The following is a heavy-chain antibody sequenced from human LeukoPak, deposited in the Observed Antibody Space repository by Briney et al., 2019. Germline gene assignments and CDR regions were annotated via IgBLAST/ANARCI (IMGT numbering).Heavy chain of an antibody. D-gene: IGHD5-18*01. Sequence: SETLSLTCAVYGGSFSGYYWSWVRQPPGKGLEWIGEINHSGSINYNPSLKSRVTISVDTSKNQFALKLNSVTAADAAVYYCARGPGYSYDRNPDYWGQGTLVTVSS. V-gene: IGHV4-34*01. J-gene: IGHJ4*02. CDR3: ARGPGYSYDRNPDY. CDR1: GGSFSGYY. CDR2: INHSGSI.